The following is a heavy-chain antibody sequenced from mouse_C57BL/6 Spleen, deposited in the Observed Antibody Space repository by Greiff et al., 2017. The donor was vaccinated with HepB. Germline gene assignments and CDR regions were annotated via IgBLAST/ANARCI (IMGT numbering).Heavy chain of an antibody. CDR3: ARDDYDGGAWFAY. CDR2: IYPGDGDT. J-gene: IGHJ3*01. CDR1: GYAFSSYW. Sequence: VQLQQSGAELVKPGASVKISCKASGYAFSSYWMNWVKQRPGKGLEWIGQIYPGDGDTNYNGKFKGKATLTADKSSSTAYMQLSSLTSEDSAVYFCARDDYDGGAWFAYWGQGTLVTVSA. D-gene: IGHD2-4*01. V-gene: IGHV1-80*01.